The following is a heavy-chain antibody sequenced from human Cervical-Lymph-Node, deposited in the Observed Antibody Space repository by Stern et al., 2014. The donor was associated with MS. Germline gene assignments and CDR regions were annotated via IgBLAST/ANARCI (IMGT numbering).Heavy chain of an antibody. CDR1: GYTFTTYD. D-gene: IGHD1-1*01. CDR2: IKSGGAT. J-gene: IGHJ5*02. V-gene: IGHV1-46*01. CDR3: ARAQTTLDP. Sequence: QLVQSGAEVKKPGASVKISCKTSGYTFTTYDMHWVRQAPGQGLEWMGVIKSGGATYYAQNFQGRITLTRDTSTRTVYMDLSSLRSEDTALYYCARAQTTLDPWGQGTLVAVSS.